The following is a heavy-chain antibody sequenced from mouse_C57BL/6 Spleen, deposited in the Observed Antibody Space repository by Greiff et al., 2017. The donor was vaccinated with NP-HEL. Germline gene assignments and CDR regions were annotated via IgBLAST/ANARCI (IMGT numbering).Heavy chain of an antibody. CDR2: IYPGDGDT. CDR3: ARSNLVYYYGSSFAY. CDR1: GYAFSSSW. V-gene: IGHV1-82*01. D-gene: IGHD1-1*01. Sequence: QVQLQQSGPELVKPGASVKISCKASGYAFSSSWMNWVKQRPGKGLEWIGRIYPGDGDTNYNGKFKGKAKLTADKSSSTAYMQLSSLTSEDSAVYFCARSNLVYYYGSSFAYWGQGTLVTVSA. J-gene: IGHJ3*01.